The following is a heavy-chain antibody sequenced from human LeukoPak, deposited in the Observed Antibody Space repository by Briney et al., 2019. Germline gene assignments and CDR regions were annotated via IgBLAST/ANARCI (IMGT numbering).Heavy chain of an antibody. CDR3: ARHVPMVRGVKAYYYMDV. CDR2: INHSGST. D-gene: IGHD3-10*01. J-gene: IGHJ6*03. CDR1: GGSFSGYY. V-gene: IGHV4-34*01. Sequence: SETLSLTCAVYGGSFSGYYWSWIRQPPGKGLEWIGEINHSGSTNYNPSLKSRVTISVDTSKNQFSLKLSSVTAADTAVYYCARHVPMVRGVKAYYYMDVWGKGTTVTISS.